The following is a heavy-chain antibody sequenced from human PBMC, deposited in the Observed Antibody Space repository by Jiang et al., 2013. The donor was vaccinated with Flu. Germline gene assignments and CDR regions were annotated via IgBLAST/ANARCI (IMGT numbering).Heavy chain of an antibody. D-gene: IGHD3-16*01. CDR3: ATTRGNYYGMDV. Sequence: GAEVKKTGASVKLSCKASGYIPSNHYMHWVRQAPGEGPEWMGIIDPSGGTTNNANKFQGRLTMTSDTYTSTVYLELTGLRSDDTAVYYCATTRGNYYGMDVWGEGTTVTVSS. J-gene: IGHJ6*02. V-gene: IGHV1-46*01. CDR2: IDPSGGTT. CDR1: GYIPSNHY.